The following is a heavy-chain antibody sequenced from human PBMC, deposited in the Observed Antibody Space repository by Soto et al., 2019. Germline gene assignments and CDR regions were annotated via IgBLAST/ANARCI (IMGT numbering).Heavy chain of an antibody. D-gene: IGHD3-9*01. V-gene: IGHV1-18*01. CDR1: GYTFTSYG. Sequence: ASVKVSCKASGYTFTSYGISWVRQAPGQGLEWMGWISAYNGNTNYAQKLQGRVTMTTDTSTSTAYMELRSLRSEDTAVYYCVKDRKALLTAYAYYWGQGTLVTVSS. J-gene: IGHJ4*02. CDR2: ISAYNGNT. CDR3: VKDRKALLTAYAYY.